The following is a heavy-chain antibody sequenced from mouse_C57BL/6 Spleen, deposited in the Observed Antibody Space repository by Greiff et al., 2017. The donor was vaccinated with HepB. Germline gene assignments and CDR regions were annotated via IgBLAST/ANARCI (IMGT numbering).Heavy chain of an antibody. J-gene: IGHJ2*01. Sequence: QVQLQQSGPELVKPGASVKISCKASGYAFSSSWMNWVKQRPGKGLEWIGRIYPGDGDTNYNGKFKGKATLTADKSSSTAYMQLSSLTSEDSAVYFCARDFITTVVSYFDYWGQGTTLTVSS. CDR1: GYAFSSSW. CDR3: ARDFITTVVSYFDY. CDR2: IYPGDGDT. V-gene: IGHV1-82*01. D-gene: IGHD1-1*01.